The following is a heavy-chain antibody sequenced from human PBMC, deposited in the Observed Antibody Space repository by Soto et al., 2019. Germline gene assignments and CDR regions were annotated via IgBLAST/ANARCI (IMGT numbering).Heavy chain of an antibody. CDR3: ARDTGYSGYDKMDV. D-gene: IGHD5-12*01. CDR2: ISSSGSTI. Sequence: GGSPRLSCAASGFTFSDYYMSWIRQAPGKGLEWVSYISSSGSTIYCADSVKGRFTISRDNAKNSLCLQMNRLRAEDTAVYYCARDTGYSGYDKMDVWGKGTTVTVSS. CDR1: GFTFSDYY. J-gene: IGHJ6*04. V-gene: IGHV3-11*01.